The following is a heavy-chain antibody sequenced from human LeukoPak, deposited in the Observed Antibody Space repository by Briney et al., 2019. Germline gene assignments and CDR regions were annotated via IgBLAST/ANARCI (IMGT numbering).Heavy chain of an antibody. CDR1: GASIRGSNYY. D-gene: IGHD2-2*01. CDR2: IYHSGYT. Sequence: SQTLSLTCTVSGASIRGSNYYWSWMRQPPGNGLEWIGYIYHSGYTYYNPSLNSRLAISVDTSKNQFSLKLTSVTVADTAVYYCARLTQGWVCSSTGCSSDVWGQGTTVTVSS. V-gene: IGHV4-30-4*01. J-gene: IGHJ6*02. CDR3: ARLTQGWVCSSTGCSSDV.